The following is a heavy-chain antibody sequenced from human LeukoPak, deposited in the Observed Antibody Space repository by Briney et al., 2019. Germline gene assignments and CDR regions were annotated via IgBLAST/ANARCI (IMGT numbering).Heavy chain of an antibody. Sequence: ASVKVSCKASGYTFTSYDIIWMRQATGQGLERMGWMNPNTGHTDYAQRFQGRVTMTRYTSISTAYMELSSLRSEDTDVYYCARGLRVLDDFWSGYAILTGQNWLDPWGQGTLVTVSP. J-gene: IGHJ5*02. CDR1: GYTFTSYD. CDR2: MNPNTGHT. V-gene: IGHV1-8*01. D-gene: IGHD3-3*01. CDR3: ARGLRVLDDFWSGYAILTGQNWLDP.